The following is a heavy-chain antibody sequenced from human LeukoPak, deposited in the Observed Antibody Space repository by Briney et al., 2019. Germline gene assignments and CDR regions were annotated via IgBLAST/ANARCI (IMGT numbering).Heavy chain of an antibody. D-gene: IGHD2-8*01. Sequence: VPLKVSCKASGYTFTSYYMHWVRQAPGQGLEWMGIIKPSGGSTSYAQKFQGRVIMTRDTSTSTVYMELSSLRSEDTAVYYCARWGGVGMDVWGQGTTLIVS. CDR1: GYTFTSYY. CDR3: ARWGGVGMDV. V-gene: IGHV1-46*01. J-gene: IGHJ6*02. CDR2: IKPSGGST.